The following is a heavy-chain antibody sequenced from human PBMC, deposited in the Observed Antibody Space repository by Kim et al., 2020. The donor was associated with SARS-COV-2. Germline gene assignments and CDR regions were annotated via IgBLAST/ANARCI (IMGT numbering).Heavy chain of an antibody. D-gene: IGHD3-9*01. V-gene: IGHV1-69*13. J-gene: IGHJ4*02. CDR2: IIPIFGTA. Sequence: SVKVSCKASGGTFSSYAISWVRQAPGQGLEWMGGIIPIFGTANYAQKFQGRVTITADESTSTAYMELSSLRSEDTAVYYCARGDSTYDILTGYYLDYWGQGTLVTVSS. CDR1: GGTFSSYA. CDR3: ARGDSTYDILTGYYLDY.